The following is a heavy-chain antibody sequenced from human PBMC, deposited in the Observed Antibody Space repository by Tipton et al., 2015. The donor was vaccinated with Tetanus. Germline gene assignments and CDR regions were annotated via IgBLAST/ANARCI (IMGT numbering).Heavy chain of an antibody. J-gene: IGHJ4*02. CDR2: VSFTGNT. CDR3: ARLAMTAVTNDY. Sequence: LRLSCTVSGASISSAIYLWGWIRQPPGKGLEWIGSVSFTGNTYYNPSLQSRLSMSGDTSRNMFSLKLSSVTAADTAIYYCARLAMTAVTNDYWGQGTLVTVSS. V-gene: IGHV4-39*01. D-gene: IGHD4-11*01. CDR1: GASISSAIYL.